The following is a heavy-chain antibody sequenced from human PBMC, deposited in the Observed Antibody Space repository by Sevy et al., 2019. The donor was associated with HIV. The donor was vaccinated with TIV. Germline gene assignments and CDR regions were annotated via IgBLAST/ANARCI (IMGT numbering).Heavy chain of an antibody. J-gene: IGHJ6*02. V-gene: IGHV4-39*01. Sequence: SETLSLTCTVSGGSISSSSYYWGWIRQPPGKGLEWIGSIYYSGGTYYNPSLKSRVTISVDTSKNQFSLKLSSVTAADTAVYYCARHGTAGRAYGMDVWGQGTTVTVSS. CDR1: GGSISSSSYY. D-gene: IGHD1-26*01. CDR3: ARHGTAGRAYGMDV. CDR2: IYYSGGT.